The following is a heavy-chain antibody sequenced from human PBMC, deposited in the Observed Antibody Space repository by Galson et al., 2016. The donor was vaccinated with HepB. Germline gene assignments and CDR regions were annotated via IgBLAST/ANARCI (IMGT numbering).Heavy chain of an antibody. D-gene: IGHD3-10*01. CDR1: GFNFSTFT. CDR2: ISSSSLYI. V-gene: IGHV3-21*06. CDR3: ARWSRGTGSSLDF. J-gene: IGHJ4*02. Sequence: SLRLSCAASGFNFSTFTVNWVRQVPGKGQEWVSSISSSSLYIYYADSLRGRFTVSRDNSKNSLFLQMNSLGAEDTAIYYCARWSRGTGSSLDFWGQGTLVTVSS.